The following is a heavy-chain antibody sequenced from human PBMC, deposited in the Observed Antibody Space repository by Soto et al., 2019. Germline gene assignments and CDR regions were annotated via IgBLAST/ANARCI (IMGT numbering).Heavy chain of an antibody. V-gene: IGHV4-4*07. CDR1: GGSISRYY. D-gene: IGHD2-2*01. J-gene: IGHJ6*02. Sequence: SETLSLTCTVSGGSISRYYWSWIGQPAGKGLEWIGRIYTSGSTNYNPSLKSRVTMSVDTSKNQFSLKLSSVTAADTAVYYCARDGCSSTSCRGPGANYYYYYGMDVWGQGTTVTVSS. CDR3: ARDGCSSTSCRGPGANYYYYYGMDV. CDR2: IYTSGST.